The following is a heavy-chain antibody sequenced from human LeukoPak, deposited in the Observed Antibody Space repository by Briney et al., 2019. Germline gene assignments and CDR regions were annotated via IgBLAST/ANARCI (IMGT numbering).Heavy chain of an antibody. J-gene: IGHJ5*02. D-gene: IGHD5-12*01. CDR2: ISAYKGNT. CDR3: ARDFVDIVGNWFDP. Sequence: ASVKVSCKASGYTFTSYGTIWVRQAPGQGLEWMGWISAYKGNTKYAQKFQGRVTMTTDTSTRTVYMEVRSLRSDDTAVYYCARDFVDIVGNWFDPWGQGTLVSVSS. V-gene: IGHV1-18*01. CDR1: GYTFTSYG.